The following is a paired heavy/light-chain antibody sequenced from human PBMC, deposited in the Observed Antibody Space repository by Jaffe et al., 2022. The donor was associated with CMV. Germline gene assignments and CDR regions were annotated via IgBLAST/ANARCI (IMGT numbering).Heavy chain of an antibody. D-gene: IGHD6-13*01. V-gene: IGHV6-1*01. CDR3: ARGNIAATGYIDY. CDR1: GDSVSSNSAA. CDR2: TYHRSKWYN. Sequence: HLQQSGPGLLKPSQTLSLTCAISGDSVSSNSAAWNWIRQSPSRGLEWLGRTYHRSKWYNDYAVSVKSRITINPDTSKNQFSLRLNSVTPEDTAVYYCARGNIAATGYIDYWGQGTLVTVSS. J-gene: IGHJ4*02.
Light chain of an antibody. J-gene: IGKJ2*01. CDR3: QQYNNWPPVYT. V-gene: IGKV3-15*01. Sequence: EIVMTQSPATLSVSPGERATLSCRASQSVSSNLAWYQQKPGQAPRLLIYGASTRATGIPARFSGSGSETEFTLTISSLQSEDFAIYYCQQYNNWPPVYTFGQGTKLEIK. CDR2: GAS. CDR1: QSVSSN.